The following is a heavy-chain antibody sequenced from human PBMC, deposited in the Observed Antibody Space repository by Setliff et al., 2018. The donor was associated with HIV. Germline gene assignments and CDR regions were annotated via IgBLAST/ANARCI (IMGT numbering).Heavy chain of an antibody. CDR3: ARDHNSGTLHAFDL. CDR1: GDPINSHY. V-gene: IGHV4-59*11. CDR2: ISYNEYT. J-gene: IGHJ3*01. D-gene: IGHD1-26*01. Sequence: PSETLSLTCTVSGDPINSHYWSWIRQPPGEGLEWIGHISYNEYTNYNPSLKSRVTISLDTSKKHFSLDLYSVTAADTAVYYCARDHNSGTLHAFDLWGRGTKVTVSS.